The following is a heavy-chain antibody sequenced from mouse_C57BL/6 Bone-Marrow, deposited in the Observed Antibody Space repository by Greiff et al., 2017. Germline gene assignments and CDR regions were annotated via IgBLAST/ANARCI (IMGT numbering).Heavy chain of an antibody. CDR2: IRLKSDNYAT. D-gene: IGHD4-1*01. V-gene: IGHV6-3*01. Sequence: DVMLVESGGGLVQPGGSMKLSCVASGFTFSNYWMNWVRQSPEQGLEWVAQIRLKSDNYATHYAESVKGRFTISRDDSKSSVYLQRNNLRAEATGIYYCTGLTGLLGYWGQGTTLTVSS. CDR3: TGLTGLLGY. CDR1: GFTFSNYW. J-gene: IGHJ2*01.